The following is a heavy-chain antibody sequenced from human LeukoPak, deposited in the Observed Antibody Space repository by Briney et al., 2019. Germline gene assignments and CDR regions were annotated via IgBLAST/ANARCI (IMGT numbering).Heavy chain of an antibody. CDR2: VWPNGRIT. CDR1: GFTFETFG. Sequence: GGSLRLSCTASGFTFETFGMHWVRQSPGKGLEWVGVVWPNGRITHYGDSVQGRFTISRDNSHSTLNLQMNSPRAEDTCLYYCARETGGTMSHWGQGTLVTVSS. J-gene: IGHJ4*02. V-gene: IGHV3-33*01. D-gene: IGHD1-7*01. CDR3: ARETGGTMSH.